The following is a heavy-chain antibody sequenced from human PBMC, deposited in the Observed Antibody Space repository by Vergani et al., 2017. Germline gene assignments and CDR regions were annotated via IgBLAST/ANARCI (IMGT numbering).Heavy chain of an antibody. Sequence: QVQLVQSGAEVKKPGASVKVSCKASGYTFTSYYMHWVRPAPGQGLEWMGIINPSGGSTSYAQKFQGRVTMTRDTSTSTVYMGLSSLRSEDTAVYYCARDSRYCSSTSCYVGRDWFDPWSQGTLVTVSS. CDR2: INPSGGST. D-gene: IGHD2-2*01. V-gene: IGHV1-46*01. CDR1: GYTFTSYY. J-gene: IGHJ5*02. CDR3: ARDSRYCSSTSCYVGRDWFDP.